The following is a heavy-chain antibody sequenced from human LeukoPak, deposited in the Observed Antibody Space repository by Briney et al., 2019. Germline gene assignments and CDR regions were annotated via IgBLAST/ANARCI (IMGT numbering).Heavy chain of an antibody. CDR3: ARPVGYSYDPFDY. J-gene: IGHJ4*02. Sequence: GGSLRLSCAASGFTFSSYSMNWVRQAPGKGLEWVANIKQDGSEKYYVDSVKGRFTISRDNAKNSLYLQMNSLRAEDTAVYYFARPVGYSYDPFDYWGQGTLVTVSS. CDR2: IKQDGSEK. D-gene: IGHD5-18*01. V-gene: IGHV3-7*01. CDR1: GFTFSSYS.